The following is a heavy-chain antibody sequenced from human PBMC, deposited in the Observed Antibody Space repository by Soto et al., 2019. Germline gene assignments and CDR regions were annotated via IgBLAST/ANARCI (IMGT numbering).Heavy chain of an antibody. CDR3: ARAYDILIDY. CDR1: GGSISSGGYY. D-gene: IGHD3-9*01. J-gene: IGHJ4*02. V-gene: IGHV4-31*03. Sequence: SETLSLTCTVSGGSISSGGYYWSWIRQHPGKGLEWIGYIYYSGSTYYNPSLKSRVTISVDTSKNQFSLKLSSVTAADTAVYYCARAYDILIDYWGQGTLVTVSS. CDR2: IYYSGST.